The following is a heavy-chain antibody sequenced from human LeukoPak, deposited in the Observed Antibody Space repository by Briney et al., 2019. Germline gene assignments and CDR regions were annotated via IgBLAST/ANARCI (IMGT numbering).Heavy chain of an antibody. V-gene: IGHV1-69*04. D-gene: IGHD1-26*01. CDR2: IIPIFGIA. J-gene: IGHJ3*02. Sequence: ASVKVSCKASGGTFSSYAISWVRQAPGQGLEWMGRIIPIFGIANYAQKFQGRVTITADKSTSTAYMELGSLRSEDTAVYYCAREVVGADFKSAFDMWGQGTMVTVSS. CDR1: GGTFSSYA. CDR3: AREVVGADFKSAFDM.